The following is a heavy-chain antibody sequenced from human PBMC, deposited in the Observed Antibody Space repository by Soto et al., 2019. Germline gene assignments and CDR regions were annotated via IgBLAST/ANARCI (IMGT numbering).Heavy chain of an antibody. D-gene: IGHD3-3*01. V-gene: IGHV1-8*01. J-gene: IGHJ6*02. Sequence: QVQLVQSGAEVKKPGASVKVSCKASGDTFKSYDINWVRQATGQGLEWMGWMNPNSDNTGYAQKFQGRITMNRNTSISTAHTELSSLRSEDTAAYYCARAGSDFWSGVDVWGQGTTVTVSS. CDR3: ARAGSDFWSGVDV. CDR1: GDTFKSYD. CDR2: MNPNSDNT.